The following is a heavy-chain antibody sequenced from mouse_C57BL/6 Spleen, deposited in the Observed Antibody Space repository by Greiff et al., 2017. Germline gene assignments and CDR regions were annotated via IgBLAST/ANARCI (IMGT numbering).Heavy chain of an antibody. CDR3: ARKGDYDYDDGCAY. J-gene: IGHJ3*01. D-gene: IGHD2-4*01. CDR1: GYTFTGYW. Sequence: VQLQQSGAELMKPGASVKLSCKSTGYTFTGYWIEWVKQRPGHGLEWIGEILPGSGSTNYTEKFKGKATFTADTSSNTAYLQLSRLTTEDSAIYYCARKGDYDYDDGCAYWGQGTLVTVSA. V-gene: IGHV1-9*01. CDR2: ILPGSGST.